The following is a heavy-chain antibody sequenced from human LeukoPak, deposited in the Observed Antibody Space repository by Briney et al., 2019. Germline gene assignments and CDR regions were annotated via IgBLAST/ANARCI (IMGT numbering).Heavy chain of an antibody. Sequence: GGSLRLSCAASRFTFSNYAMSWVRQAPGKGLEWVSTISGNGRKTYYADSVKGRFTISRDNAKNSLYLQMNSLRAEDTAVYYCARRHTSYWYFDLWGRGTLVTVSS. D-gene: IGHD1-1*01. CDR2: ISGNGRKT. CDR1: RFTFSNYA. V-gene: IGHV3-23*01. J-gene: IGHJ2*01. CDR3: ARRHTSYWYFDL.